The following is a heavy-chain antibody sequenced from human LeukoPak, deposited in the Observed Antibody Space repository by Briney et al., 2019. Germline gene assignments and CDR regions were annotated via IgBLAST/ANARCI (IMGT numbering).Heavy chain of an antibody. CDR1: GFTFSSYA. J-gene: IGHJ4*02. Sequence: GSLRLSCAASGFTFSSYAMSWVRQAPGKGLEWVSAISGSGGSTYYADSVKGRFTISRDNSKNTLYLQMNSLRAEDTAVYYCAKDELLGGDTGGPFDYWGQGTLVTVSS. D-gene: IGHD3-16*01. CDR2: ISGSGGST. V-gene: IGHV3-23*01. CDR3: AKDELLGGDTGGPFDY.